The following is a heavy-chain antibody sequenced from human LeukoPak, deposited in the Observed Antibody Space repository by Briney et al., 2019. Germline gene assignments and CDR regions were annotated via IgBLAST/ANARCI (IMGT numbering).Heavy chain of an antibody. CDR3: ARRPWDIVVVVAAEPGGWFDP. V-gene: IGHV1-69*13. J-gene: IGHJ5*02. Sequence: SVKVSCKASGGTFSSYAISWVRQAPGQGLEWMGGIIPVFGTANYAQKFQGRVTITADESTSTAYMELSSLRSEDTAVYYCARRPWDIVVVVAAEPGGWFDPWGQGTLVTVSS. CDR1: GGTFSSYA. D-gene: IGHD2-15*01. CDR2: IIPVFGTA.